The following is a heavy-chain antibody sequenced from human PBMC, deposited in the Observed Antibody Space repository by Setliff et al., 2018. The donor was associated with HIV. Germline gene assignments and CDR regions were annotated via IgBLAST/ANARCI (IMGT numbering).Heavy chain of an antibody. CDR3: ASAVGYSYGTYGAFDI. V-gene: IGHV4-59*08. D-gene: IGHD5-18*01. CDR2: IHYSGSS. J-gene: IGHJ3*02. CDR1: GGSISSHY. Sequence: PSETLSLTCTVSGGSISSHYWSWIRQPPGKGLEWIGYIHYSGSSNYNPSLKSRVSISLDTSKKQVSLKLSSVTAADTAVFYSASAVGYSYGTYGAFDIWGQGTMVTVSS.